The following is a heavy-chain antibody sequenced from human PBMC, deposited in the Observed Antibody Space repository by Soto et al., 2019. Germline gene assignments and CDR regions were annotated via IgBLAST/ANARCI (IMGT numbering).Heavy chain of an antibody. Sequence: ASVKVSCKASGYAFTGYYMHWVRQAPGQGLEWMGWINPNSGGTNYAQKFQGWVTMTRDTSISTAYMELSRLRSDDTAVYYCARGGSSQDPFDYWGQGTLVTVSS. J-gene: IGHJ4*02. CDR2: INPNSGGT. V-gene: IGHV1-2*04. CDR3: ARGGSSQDPFDY. D-gene: IGHD6-6*01. CDR1: GYAFTGYY.